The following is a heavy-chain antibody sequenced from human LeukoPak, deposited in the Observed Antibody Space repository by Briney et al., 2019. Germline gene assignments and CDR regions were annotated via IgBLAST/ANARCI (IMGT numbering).Heavy chain of an antibody. V-gene: IGHV1-69*04. CDR2: IIPILGIA. D-gene: IGHD3-22*01. CDR3: ARRITMIGDAFDI. CDR1: GYTFTSYG. Sequence: SVKVSCKASGYTFTSYGISWVRQAPGQGLEWMGRIIPILGIANYAQKFQGRVTITADKSTSTAYMELSSLRSEDTAVYYRARRITMIGDAFDIRGQGTMVTVSS. J-gene: IGHJ3*02.